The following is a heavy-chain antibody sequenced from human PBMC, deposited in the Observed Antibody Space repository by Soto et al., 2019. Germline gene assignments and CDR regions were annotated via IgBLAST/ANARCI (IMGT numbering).Heavy chain of an antibody. J-gene: IGHJ6*02. V-gene: IGHV3-30*03. D-gene: IGHD6-6*01. CDR1: GFTFNSYG. CDR2: ISYDGSDK. CDR3: ARSTSSTLNSFYGMDV. Sequence: ESGGGVVQPGRSLRLSCAASGFTFNSYGMHWVRQAPGKGLEWVAVISYDGSDKYYSDSVKGRFTIARDNSKNTLYLQMNSLRIEDTAMFYCARSTSSTLNSFYGMDVWGQGTTVTVSS.